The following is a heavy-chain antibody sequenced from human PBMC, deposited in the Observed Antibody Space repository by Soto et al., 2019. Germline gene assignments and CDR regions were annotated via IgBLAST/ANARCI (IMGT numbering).Heavy chain of an antibody. D-gene: IGHD6-6*01. CDR3: ARVGISSSDAFDI. Sequence: SETLSLTCTVSGGSISSGGYYWSWIRQHPEKGLEWIGYIYYTGNTCYNASLKSRVTISVDTSNNQFSLKLSSVTAADTAVYYCARVGISSSDAFDIWGQGTTVTVSS. J-gene: IGHJ3*02. CDR2: IYYTGNT. CDR1: GGSISSGGYY. V-gene: IGHV4-31*03.